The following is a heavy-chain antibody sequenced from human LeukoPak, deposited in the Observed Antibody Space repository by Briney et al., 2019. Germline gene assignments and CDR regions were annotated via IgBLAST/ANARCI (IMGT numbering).Heavy chain of an antibody. CDR3: ARDRRMTTVHSRYYYYGMDV. CDR2: INHSGST. D-gene: IGHD4-17*01. Sequence: SETLSLTCAVYGGSFSGYYWSWIRQPPGKGLEWIGEINHSGSTNYNPSLKSRVTISVDTSKNQFSLKLSSVTAADTAVYYCARDRRMTTVHSRYYYYGMDVWGQGTTVTVSS. CDR1: GGSFSGYY. J-gene: IGHJ6*02. V-gene: IGHV4-34*01.